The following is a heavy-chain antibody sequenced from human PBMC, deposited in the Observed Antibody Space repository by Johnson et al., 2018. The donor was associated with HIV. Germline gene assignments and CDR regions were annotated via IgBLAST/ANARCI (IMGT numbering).Heavy chain of an antibody. V-gene: IGHV3-30-3*01. CDR1: GFTFSSYA. CDR2: ISYDGSNK. CDR3: AREREDYGLDI. J-gene: IGHJ3*02. Sequence: QVQLVESGGGLVQPGGSLRLSCAASGFTFSSYAMHWVRQAPGKGLEWVAVISYDGSNKYYADSVKGRFTISRDNSKNTLYLQMNSRRAEDTAVYYCAREREDYGLDIWGQGTMVTVSS. D-gene: IGHD4/OR15-4a*01.